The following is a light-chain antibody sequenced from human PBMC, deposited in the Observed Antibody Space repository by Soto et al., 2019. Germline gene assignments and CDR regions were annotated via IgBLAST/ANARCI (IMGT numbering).Light chain of an antibody. CDR3: QQRSNWPIT. CDR1: QSVSSY. Sequence: EIVLTQSPATLSLSPGERATLSSRASQSVSSYLAWYQQKPGQAPRLLIYDASNRATGIPARFSGSGSGTDFTLTISSLAPEDFAVYYCQQRSNWPITFGQGTRLEIK. J-gene: IGKJ5*01. CDR2: DAS. V-gene: IGKV3-11*01.